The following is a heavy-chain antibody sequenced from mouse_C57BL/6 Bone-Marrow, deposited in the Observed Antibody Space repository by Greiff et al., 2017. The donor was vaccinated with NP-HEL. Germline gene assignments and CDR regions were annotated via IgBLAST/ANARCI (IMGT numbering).Heavy chain of an antibody. CDR2: ILPGSGST. CDR1: GYTFTGYW. Sequence: VQLQQSGAELMKPGASVKLSCKATGYTFTGYWIEWVKQRPGHGPEWIGEILPGSGSTNSNEKFQGTATFTADTSSNTAYMQLISLTTEDSAIYYCARPLYYYGSSHWYFDVWGTGTTVTVSS. J-gene: IGHJ1*03. CDR3: ARPLYYYGSSHWYFDV. D-gene: IGHD1-1*01. V-gene: IGHV1-9*01.